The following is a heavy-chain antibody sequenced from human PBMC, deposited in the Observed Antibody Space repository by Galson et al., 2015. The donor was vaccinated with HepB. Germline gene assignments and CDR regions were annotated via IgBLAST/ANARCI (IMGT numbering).Heavy chain of an antibody. CDR1: GFTFSSYA. V-gene: IGHV3-30-3*01. CDR2: ISYDGSNK. J-gene: IGHJ4*02. CDR3: ARGLYYDFWSGYYL. D-gene: IGHD3-3*01. Sequence: SLRLSCAASGFTFSSYAMHWVRQAPGKGLEWVAVISYDGSNKYYADSVKGRFTISRDNSKNTLYLQMNSLRAEDTAVYYCARGLYYDFWSGYYLWGQGTLVTVSS.